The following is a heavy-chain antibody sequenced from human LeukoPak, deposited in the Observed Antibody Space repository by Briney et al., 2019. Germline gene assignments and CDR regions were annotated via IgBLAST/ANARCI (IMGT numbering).Heavy chain of an antibody. V-gene: IGHV1-18*01. D-gene: IGHD6-19*01. J-gene: IGHJ4*02. CDR2: ISPYNGNT. CDR3: ARAGSGSGWYFDY. Sequence: GASVKISCKASGYDFTSVGITWVRQAPGQGLEWMGWISPYNGNTRYVQKLRGRVTMTTDTSTSTAYMELRSLRFDDTAVYYCARAGSGSGWYFDYWGQGTLVTVSA. CDR1: GYDFTSVG.